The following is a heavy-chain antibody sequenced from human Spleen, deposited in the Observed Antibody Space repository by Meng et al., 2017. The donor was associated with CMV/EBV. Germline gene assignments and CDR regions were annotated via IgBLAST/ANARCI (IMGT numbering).Heavy chain of an antibody. CDR3: TRTGYISGWYGRVEYYFDH. D-gene: IGHD6-19*01. J-gene: IGHJ4*02. CDR1: GFTFGDYA. V-gene: IGHV3-49*04. CDR2: IRSKIYGGTT. Sequence: GESLKISCTASGFTFGDYAMSWVRQAPGKGLEWVGLIRSKIYGGTTENAASVKGRFTISRDDSETIAYLQMNSLKTEDTAVYYCTRTGYISGWYGRVEYYFDHWGQGTRVTVSS.